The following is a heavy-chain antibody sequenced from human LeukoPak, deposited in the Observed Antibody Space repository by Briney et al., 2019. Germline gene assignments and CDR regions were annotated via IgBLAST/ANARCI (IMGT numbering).Heavy chain of an antibody. D-gene: IGHD2-15*01. CDR3: ARPLGSGHGSFDI. V-gene: IGHV4-34*01. CDR2: INHSGST. Sequence: SETLSLTCAVYGGSFSGYYWSWIRQPPGKGLEGIGEINHSGSTNYNPSLKRRVTISVDTSKNQFSLKLSSVTAADTAVYYCARPLGSGHGSFDIWGQGTMVTVSS. J-gene: IGHJ3*02. CDR1: GGSFSGYY.